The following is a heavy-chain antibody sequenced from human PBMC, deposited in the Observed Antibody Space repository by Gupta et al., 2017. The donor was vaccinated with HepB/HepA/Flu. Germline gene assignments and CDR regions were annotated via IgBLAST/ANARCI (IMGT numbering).Heavy chain of an antibody. V-gene: IGHV3-33*01. Sequence: QEQLVESGGGVVQPGRSLRLSCAASGFTRPLSYYGMHWVRQAPGKGVEWVAAISTDGKNVYYAEAMRGRLTISRDNSKKRLYLQMKKLRAEDTAVYYCSRNGDPRGYYWYFDLWGRGTLVTVSS. J-gene: IGHJ2*01. CDR3: SRNGDPRGYYWYFDL. D-gene: IGHD3-3*01. CDR1: GFTRPLSYYG. CDR2: ISTDGKNV.